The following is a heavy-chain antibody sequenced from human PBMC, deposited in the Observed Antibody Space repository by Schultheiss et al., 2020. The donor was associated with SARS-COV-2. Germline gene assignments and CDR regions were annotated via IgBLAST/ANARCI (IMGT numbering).Heavy chain of an antibody. D-gene: IGHD1-26*01. Sequence: ASVKVSCKASGYTFTSYGISWVRQAPGQGLEWMGWINPNSGGTNYAQKFQGRVTMTRDTSISTAYMELSRLRSDDTAVYYCARDRGSGSLDAFDIWGQGTMVTVSS. CDR1: GYTFTSYG. V-gene: IGHV1-2*02. CDR3: ARDRGSGSLDAFDI. J-gene: IGHJ3*02. CDR2: INPNSGGT.